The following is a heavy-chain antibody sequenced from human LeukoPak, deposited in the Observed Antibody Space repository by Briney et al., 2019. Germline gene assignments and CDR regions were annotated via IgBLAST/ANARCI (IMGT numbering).Heavy chain of an antibody. CDR1: GGSISSGSYY. D-gene: IGHD6-13*01. J-gene: IGHJ3*02. Sequence: SETLSLTCTVPGGSISSGSYYWSWIRQPAGKGLEWIGRIYTSGSTNYNPSLKSRVTISVDTSKNQFSLKLSSVTAADTAVYYCARADYDRGYSSSWRLDAFDIWGQGTMVTVSS. CDR2: IYTSGST. CDR3: ARADYDRGYSSSWRLDAFDI. V-gene: IGHV4-61*02.